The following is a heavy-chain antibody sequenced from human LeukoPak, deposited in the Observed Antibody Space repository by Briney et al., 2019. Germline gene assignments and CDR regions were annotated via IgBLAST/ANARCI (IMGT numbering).Heavy chain of an antibody. D-gene: IGHD3-10*01. CDR2: IIPILGIA. V-gene: IGHV1-69*04. CDR3: ARDTTYYYGSGSYYNAGLSDY. J-gene: IGHJ4*02. CDR1: GGTFSSYA. Sequence: SVKVSRKASGGTFSSYAISWVRQAPGQGLEWMGRIIPILGIANYAQKFQGRVTITADKSTSTAYMELSSLRSEDTAVYYCARDTTYYYGSGSYYNAGLSDYWGQGTLVTVSS.